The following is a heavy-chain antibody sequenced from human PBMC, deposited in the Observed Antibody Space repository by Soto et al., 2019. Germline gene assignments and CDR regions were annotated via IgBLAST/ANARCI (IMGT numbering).Heavy chain of an antibody. CDR3: AKDGYYYDSSGHFDY. CDR2: ISGSGGST. J-gene: IGHJ4*02. CDR1: GFTFSNYA. Sequence: GGSLRLSCAASGFTFSNYAMSWVRQAPGKGLEWVSGISGSGGSTYYADSVKGRFTISRDNSKNTLYLQMNSLRAEDTAVYYCAKDGYYYDSSGHFDYWGQGTLVTVSS. V-gene: IGHV3-23*01. D-gene: IGHD3-22*01.